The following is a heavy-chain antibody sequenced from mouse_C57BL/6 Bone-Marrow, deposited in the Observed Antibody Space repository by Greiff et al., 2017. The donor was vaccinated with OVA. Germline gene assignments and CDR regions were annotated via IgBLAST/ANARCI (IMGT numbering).Heavy chain of an antibody. J-gene: IGHJ3*01. CDR3: ARSVLLRGFAF. CDR1: GYTFTSYW. D-gene: IGHD1-1*01. Sequence: QVQLQQSGAELVKPWASVKLSCTASGYTFTSYWMHWVKQRPGRGLEWIGMIDPNSGGTTYNETFKSKATLTVDSPSLASYLLLSLLTSEASTFYYCARSVLLRGFAFWGPGTLVTVSA. V-gene: IGHV1-72*01. CDR2: IDPNSGGT.